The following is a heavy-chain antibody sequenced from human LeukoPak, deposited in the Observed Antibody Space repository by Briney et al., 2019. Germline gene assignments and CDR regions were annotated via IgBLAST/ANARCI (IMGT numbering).Heavy chain of an antibody. CDR2: ISAYNGNT. V-gene: IGHV1-18*01. D-gene: IGHD3-22*01. CDR1: GYTFTSYG. CDR3: ARGATMIVVVNSFDY. Sequence: ASVKVSCKASGYTFTSYGISWVRQAPGQGLEWMGWISAYNGNTNYAQKLQGRVTMTTDTSTSTAYMELRSLRSDDTAVYYCARGATMIVVVNSFDYWGQGTLVTVSS. J-gene: IGHJ4*02.